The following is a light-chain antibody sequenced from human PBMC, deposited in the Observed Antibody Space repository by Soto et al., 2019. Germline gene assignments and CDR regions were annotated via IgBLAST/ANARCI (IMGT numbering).Light chain of an antibody. CDR3: DSYTSSRAYV. V-gene: IGLV2-14*01. Sequence: QSALTQPASVSGSPGQSITISCTGTSSDVGGYNYVSWYQQQAGKAPKLIIHEVSNRPSGVSNRFSGSKSGNTASLTISGPQAEDEADYYCDSYTSSRAYVFGIGTQLTVL. CDR1: SSDVGGYNY. J-gene: IGLJ1*01. CDR2: EVS.